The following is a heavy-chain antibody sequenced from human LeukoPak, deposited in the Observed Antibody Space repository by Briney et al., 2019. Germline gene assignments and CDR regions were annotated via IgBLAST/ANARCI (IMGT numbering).Heavy chain of an antibody. CDR2: IKQDGSEK. V-gene: IGHV3-7*01. D-gene: IGHD3-16*01. J-gene: IGHJ3*02. CDR3: ARVYPNIWGTPDAFDI. Sequence: PGGSLRLSCAASGFTFSSYWMSWVRQAPGKGLEWVANIKQDGSEKYYVDSVKGRFTISRDNAKNSLYLQMNSLRAEDTAVYYCARVYPNIWGTPDAFDIWGQGTMVTVSS. CDR1: GFTFSSYW.